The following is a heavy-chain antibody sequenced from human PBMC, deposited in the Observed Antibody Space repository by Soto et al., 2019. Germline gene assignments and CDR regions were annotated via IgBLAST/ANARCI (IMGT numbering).Heavy chain of an antibody. Sequence: SETLSLTGTVSGGSISSISYYWGWIRQPPGKGLEWIGSIYYRGSTYYNPSLKSRVTISVDTSKNQFSLKLSSVTAADTAVYYCARKLDWSYYDFWSGSQPDYYMDVWGKGTTVTVSS. D-gene: IGHD3-3*01. V-gene: IGHV4-39*01. J-gene: IGHJ6*03. CDR2: IYYRGST. CDR1: GGSISSISYY. CDR3: ARKLDWSYYDFWSGSQPDYYMDV.